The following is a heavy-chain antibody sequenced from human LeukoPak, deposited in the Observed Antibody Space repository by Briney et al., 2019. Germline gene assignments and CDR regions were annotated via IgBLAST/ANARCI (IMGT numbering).Heavy chain of an antibody. J-gene: IGHJ4*02. Sequence: SETLSLTCTVSGGSISSYYWSWLRQPPGKGLEWIGYVYNSGRSSNYNPSLNSRVTISVDTSKNQFSLKLSSVTAADTAVYYCARALGYCSSTSCYIDYWGQGTLVTVSS. D-gene: IGHD2-2*02. CDR3: ARALGYCSSTSCYIDY. CDR1: GGSISSYY. V-gene: IGHV4-59*12. CDR2: VYNSGRSS.